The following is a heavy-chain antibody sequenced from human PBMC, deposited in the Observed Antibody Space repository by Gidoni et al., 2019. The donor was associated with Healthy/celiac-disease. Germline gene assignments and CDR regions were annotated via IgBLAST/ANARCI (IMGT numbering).Heavy chain of an antibody. CDR3: AKDLHYYDSGDPTDY. Sequence: QVQLVESGGGVVQPGRSLRLSCAASGFTLRSYGMHWVRQAPGKGLEWVAVISYDGSNKYYADSVKGRFTISRDNSKNTLYLQMNSLRAEDTAVYYCAKDLHYYDSGDPTDYWGQGTLVTVSS. V-gene: IGHV3-30*18. D-gene: IGHD3-10*01. CDR2: ISYDGSNK. J-gene: IGHJ4*02. CDR1: GFTLRSYG.